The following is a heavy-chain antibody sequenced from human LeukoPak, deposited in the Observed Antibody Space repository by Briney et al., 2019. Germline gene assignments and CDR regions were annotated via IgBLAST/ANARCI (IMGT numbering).Heavy chain of an antibody. Sequence: SETLSLTCTVSGGSINTSSYYWGWIRQPPGKGLEWIATISYSGSTYYNPSLKSRVTVSVDTSKNQFSLKVTSVTAADTAVYYCARDGLWIQNAFDIWGQGTMVTVSS. J-gene: IGHJ3*02. CDR1: GGSINTSSYY. V-gene: IGHV4-39*07. CDR2: ISYSGST. CDR3: ARDGLWIQNAFDI. D-gene: IGHD5-18*01.